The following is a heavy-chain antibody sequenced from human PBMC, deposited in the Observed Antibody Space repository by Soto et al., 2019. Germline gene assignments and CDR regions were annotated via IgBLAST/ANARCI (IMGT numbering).Heavy chain of an antibody. CDR2: IKSKTDGGTT. CDR1: GFTFSNAW. V-gene: IGHV3-15*07. J-gene: IGHJ4*02. Sequence: EVQLVESGGGLVKPGGSLRLSCAASGFTFSNAWMNWVRQAPGKGLEWVGRIKSKTDGGTTDYAAPVKGRFTISRDDSKNTLYLQMNSLKTEDTAVYYCTTHSVITSGCIDYWGQGTLVTVSS. D-gene: IGHD3-22*01. CDR3: TTHSVITSGCIDY.